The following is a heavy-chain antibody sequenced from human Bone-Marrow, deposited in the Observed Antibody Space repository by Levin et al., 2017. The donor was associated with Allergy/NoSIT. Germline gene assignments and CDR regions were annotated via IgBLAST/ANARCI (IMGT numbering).Heavy chain of an antibody. CDR1: GASVSRDY. J-gene: IGHJ4*02. Sequence: SETLSLTCTVSGASVSRDYWSWIRQPPGKGLEWIGYVYYTGGTNYNRSLKSRLTISVDVSKNQVSLNLTSVTAADTAVYYCARGILAWSRYQPMYYFDYWGQGTRVTVAS. D-gene: IGHD3-3*01. V-gene: IGHV4-59*02. CDR2: VYYTGGT. CDR3: ARGILAWSRYQPMYYFDY.